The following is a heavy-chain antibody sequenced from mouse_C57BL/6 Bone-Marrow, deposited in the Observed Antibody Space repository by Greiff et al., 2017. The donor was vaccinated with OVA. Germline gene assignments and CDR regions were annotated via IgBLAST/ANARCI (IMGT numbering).Heavy chain of an antibody. CDR2: IWTGGGT. CDR3: ARDYGIYAMDY. J-gene: IGHJ4*01. Sequence: VMLVESGPGLVAPSQSLSITCTVSGFSLTSYAISWVRQPPGKGLEWLGVIWTGGGTTYNSALNSRLSISKDNSKNQVFIKMNSLQTDDTARYYCARDYGIYAMDYGGQGTSVTVTA. CDR1: GFSLTSYA. V-gene: IGHV2-9-1*01. D-gene: IGHD2-1*01.